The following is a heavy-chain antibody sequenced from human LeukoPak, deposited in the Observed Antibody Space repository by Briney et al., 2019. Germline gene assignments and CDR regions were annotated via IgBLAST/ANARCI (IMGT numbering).Heavy chain of an antibody. J-gene: IGHJ4*02. D-gene: IGHD3-10*01. CDR1: GFTFNNAW. CDR2: IKSQTSGGTT. Sequence: GGSLRLSCAASGFTFNNAWMNWVRQAPGKGLEWVGRIKSQTSGGTTDYAAPLKGRFTISRDDSKNTLYLQMNSLKTEDTAVYYCVTYYFGSGSYAKLDYWGQGTLVTVSS. V-gene: IGHV3-15*01. CDR3: VTYYFGSGSYAKLDY.